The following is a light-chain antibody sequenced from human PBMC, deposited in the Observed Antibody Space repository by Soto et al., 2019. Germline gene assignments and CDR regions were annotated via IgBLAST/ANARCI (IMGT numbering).Light chain of an antibody. V-gene: IGKV3-20*01. Sequence: ELVLTLSPGTLSLSLGERATLSCRATQSVSNNFLAWYQQKPGQAPRLLMYGASSRATGIPDRFSGSGSGTDFTVTISRVETEGFGVYYCQHYATSPPRTFGQGTKVDIK. CDR3: QHYATSPPRT. J-gene: IGKJ1*01. CDR2: GAS. CDR1: QSVSNNF.